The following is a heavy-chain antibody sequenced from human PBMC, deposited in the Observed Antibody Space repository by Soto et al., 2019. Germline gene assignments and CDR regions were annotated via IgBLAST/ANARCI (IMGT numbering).Heavy chain of an antibody. CDR2: INPNSGGT. Sequence: ASVKVSCKASGYTFTGLYIHWVRLAPGQGLEWMGWINPNSGGTNYAEKFQGRVTMTRGTSISTAYMELSSLRSDDTAVYYCARDHGWWSFDYWGQGALVTVSS. CDR3: ARDHGWWSFDY. J-gene: IGHJ4*02. V-gene: IGHV1-2*02. D-gene: IGHD2-8*02. CDR1: GYTFTGLY.